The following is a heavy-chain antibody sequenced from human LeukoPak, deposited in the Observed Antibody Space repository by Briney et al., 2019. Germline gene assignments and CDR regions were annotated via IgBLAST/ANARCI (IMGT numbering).Heavy chain of an antibody. V-gene: IGHV1-2*02. Sequence: ASVKVSCKASGYTFTGYYMHWVRQAPGQGLEWMGWINPNSGGTNYAQKFQGRVTMTRDTSISTAYMELSRLRSDDTAVYYCARDRSLKYCSGGSCFFDYWGQGTLVTVSS. D-gene: IGHD2-15*01. J-gene: IGHJ4*02. CDR3: ARDRSLKYCSGGSCFFDY. CDR2: INPNSGGT. CDR1: GYTFTGYY.